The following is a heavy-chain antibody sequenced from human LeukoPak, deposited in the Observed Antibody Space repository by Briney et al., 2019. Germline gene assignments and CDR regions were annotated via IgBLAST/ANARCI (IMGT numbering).Heavy chain of an antibody. CDR3: ARERRGGSYFTEKRLDH. Sequence: ASVKVSCKTSGGTFNNYAISWVRQPPGQGHEWMGAIIPILGTANYAQKFQGRVTITADESTGTAYMELSSLRSEDTAVYYCARERRGGSYFTEKRLDHWGQGTLVAVSS. J-gene: IGHJ4*02. CDR1: GGTFNNYA. CDR2: IIPILGTA. V-gene: IGHV1-69*13. D-gene: IGHD1-26*01.